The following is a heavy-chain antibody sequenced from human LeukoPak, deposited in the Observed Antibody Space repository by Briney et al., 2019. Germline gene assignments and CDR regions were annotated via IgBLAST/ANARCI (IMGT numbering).Heavy chain of an antibody. D-gene: IGHD2-2*03. Sequence: GGSLRLSCAASGFTFSRYWMSWVRQAPGKGQEWVANIKQDGSERYYVDSVKGRFTISRDNAKNSLYLQMSSLRVEDTAVYYCARDGYPFDLWGRGILVTVSS. J-gene: IGHJ2*01. CDR3: ARDGYPFDL. V-gene: IGHV3-7*04. CDR1: GFTFSRYW. CDR2: IKQDGSER.